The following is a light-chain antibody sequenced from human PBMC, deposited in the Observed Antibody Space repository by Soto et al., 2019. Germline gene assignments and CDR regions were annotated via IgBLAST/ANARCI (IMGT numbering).Light chain of an antibody. Sequence: DIQMTQSQSSLSASVEDRVTITCRARQGISNFLAWYQQNPGKVPEVLIYAASTLHSGVPSRFGGSGSGTEFTLTISNVQPEDIATYYCQNDYSAPETFGQGTNVAIK. V-gene: IGKV1-27*01. CDR1: QGISNF. CDR3: QNDYSAPET. CDR2: AAS. J-gene: IGKJ1*01.